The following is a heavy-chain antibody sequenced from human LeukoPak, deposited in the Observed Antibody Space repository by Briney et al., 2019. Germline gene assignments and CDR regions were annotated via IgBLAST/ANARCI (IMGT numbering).Heavy chain of an antibody. CDR1: GFTFSSYG. CDR3: AKDFPTYNWNDVNLAAFDI. Sequence: PGGSLRLSCAASGFTFSSYGMHWVRQAPGKGLEWVAVIWYDGSNKYYADSVKGRFTISRDNSKNTLYLQMNSLRADDTAVYYCAKDFPTYNWNDVNLAAFDIWGQGTMVTVSS. J-gene: IGHJ3*02. D-gene: IGHD1-20*01. CDR2: IWYDGSNK. V-gene: IGHV3-33*06.